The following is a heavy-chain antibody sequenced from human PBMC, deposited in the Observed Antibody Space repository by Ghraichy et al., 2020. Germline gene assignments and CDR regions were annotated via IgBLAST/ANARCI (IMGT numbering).Heavy chain of an antibody. D-gene: IGHD2-2*01. Sequence: SQTLSLTCTVSGVSISSYYWSWIRQPPGKGLEWIEYIYYISSTNYNPSLKSRVIISVDTSKNQFSLKLSSVTAADTAVYYCARSHLPLPAAPWFDPWAQGTLVTVSS. CDR1: GVSISSYY. CDR3: ARSHLPLPAAPWFDP. CDR2: IYYISST. J-gene: IGHJ5*02. V-gene: IGHV4-59*01.